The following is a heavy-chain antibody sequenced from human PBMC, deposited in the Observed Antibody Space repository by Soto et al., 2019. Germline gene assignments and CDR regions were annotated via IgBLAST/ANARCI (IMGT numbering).Heavy chain of an antibody. CDR1: GVTFSSYA. J-gene: IGHJ4*02. D-gene: IGHD3-10*01. CDR2: ISGSGGST. V-gene: IGHV3-23*01. Sequence: PAXSLGLSWAASGVTFSSYAMSGVRQAPVKRLEWVSAISGSGGSTYYADSVKGRFTISRDNSKNTLYLQMNSLRAEDTAVYYCAKDNTPWFGEFAAWNDYWGQGTLVTVSS. CDR3: AKDNTPWFGEFAAWNDY.